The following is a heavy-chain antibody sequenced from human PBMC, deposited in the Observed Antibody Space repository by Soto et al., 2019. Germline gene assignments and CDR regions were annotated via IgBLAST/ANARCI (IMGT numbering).Heavy chain of an antibody. Sequence: QMQLVGSGGGVVQPGTSLRLSCAASGFTFSIYAMHWVRQAPEKGLEWVAVISSAGTNKNHADSVRGRFSISRDNSNNMLHLQMDNMRVDDTAVYYCVRSNSEAGWGQFDYWGQGTLVTVSS. CDR2: ISSAGTNK. J-gene: IGHJ4*02. D-gene: IGHD3-16*01. CDR3: VRSNSEAGWGQFDY. CDR1: GFTFSIYA. V-gene: IGHV3-30-3*01.